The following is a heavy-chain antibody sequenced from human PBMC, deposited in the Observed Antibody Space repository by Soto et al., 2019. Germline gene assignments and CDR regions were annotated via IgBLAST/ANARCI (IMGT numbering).Heavy chain of an antibody. CDR3: ARGRRVGYCLGISCHNWFDP. D-gene: IGHD2-2*01. CDR2: MNYSGSS. J-gene: IGHJ5*02. CDR1: GDSFNTYY. V-gene: IGHV4-34*01. Sequence: PSETLSLTCTVYGDSFNTYYWSWIRQPPGKGLEWIGEMNYSGSSKHNPSLKSRVTILVDTSNKQFSLRLTSVTAADTAVYYFARGRRVGYCLGISCHNWFDPWGQGTLVTVSS.